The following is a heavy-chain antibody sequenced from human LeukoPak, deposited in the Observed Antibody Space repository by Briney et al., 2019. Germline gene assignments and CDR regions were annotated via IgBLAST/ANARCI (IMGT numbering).Heavy chain of an antibody. J-gene: IGHJ4*02. CDR1: GFTFSTYW. D-gene: IGHD3-10*01. CDR2: INPAGSTA. Sequence: GGSLRLSCAASGFTFSTYWMHWVRQAPGKGLVWVSHINPAGSTAFYADSVKGRFTISRDNAKNTVYLQMSSLGAEDTAVYYCVRGMIGAYGSDYWGQGTLVTVSS. V-gene: IGHV3-74*01. CDR3: VRGMIGAYGSDY.